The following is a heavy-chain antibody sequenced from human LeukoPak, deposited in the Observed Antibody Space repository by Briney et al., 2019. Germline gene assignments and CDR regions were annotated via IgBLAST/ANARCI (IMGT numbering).Heavy chain of an antibody. CDR1: GFTFSSYW. D-gene: IGHD5-24*01. Sequence: GGSLRLSCAASGFTFSSYWMHWVRQAPGKGLVWVSRINSDGSSTSYADSVKGRFTISRDNAKNTLYLQMNSLRAEDTAVYYCARGGRWLQSLPYYFDYWGQGTLVTVSS. J-gene: IGHJ4*02. CDR2: INSDGSST. V-gene: IGHV3-74*01. CDR3: ARGGRWLQSLPYYFDY.